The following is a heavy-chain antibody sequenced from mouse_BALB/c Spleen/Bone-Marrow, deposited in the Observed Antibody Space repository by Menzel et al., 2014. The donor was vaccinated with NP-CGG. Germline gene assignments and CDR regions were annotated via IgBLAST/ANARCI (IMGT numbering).Heavy chain of an antibody. J-gene: IGHJ2*01. CDR3: AREGTYDGCYGHFDY. V-gene: IGHV1-4*01. CDR2: IVPSSAYS. CDR1: GYSFTNYT. Sequence: LAESGAELARPGASVKMSCKASGYSFTNYTIHWVKQRPGPGLEWIAYIVPSSAYSNYNQKFKDRATLTADKSSVTANMQLSSLTSGDSAVYYCAREGTYDGCYGHFDYWGQGPTLTVSS. D-gene: IGHD2-3*01.